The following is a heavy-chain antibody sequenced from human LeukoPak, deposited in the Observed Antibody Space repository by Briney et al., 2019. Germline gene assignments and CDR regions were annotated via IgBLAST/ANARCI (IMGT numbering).Heavy chain of an antibody. CDR3: AQMGTWQVPYYFDY. V-gene: IGHV3-23*01. J-gene: IGHJ4*02. CDR2: ISTSGGST. CDR1: GFTFSSYA. Sequence: AGGSLRLSCAASGFTFSSYAMSWVRQAPGKGLEWVSDISTSGGSTYYADSVKGRFTISRDNSKNPLYMQMNSLRAEDTAIYFCAQMGTWQVPYYFDYWGQGTPVTVSS.